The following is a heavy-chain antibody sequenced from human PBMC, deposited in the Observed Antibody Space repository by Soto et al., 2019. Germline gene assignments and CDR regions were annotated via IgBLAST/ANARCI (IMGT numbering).Heavy chain of an antibody. CDR2: IYYSGST. Sequence: SETLSLTCTVSGGSISSSSYYWGWIRQPPGKGLEWIGSIYYSGSTYYNPSLKSRVTISVDTSKNQFSLKLSSVTAADTAVYYFASGPRYSSSWYGTHYFDYWGQGTLVTVSS. J-gene: IGHJ4*02. D-gene: IGHD6-13*01. CDR1: GGSISSSSYY. V-gene: IGHV4-39*01. CDR3: ASGPRYSSSWYGTHYFDY.